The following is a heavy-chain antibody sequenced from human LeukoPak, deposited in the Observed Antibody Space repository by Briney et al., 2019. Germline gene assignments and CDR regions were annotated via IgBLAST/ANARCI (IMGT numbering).Heavy chain of an antibody. Sequence: ASVKVSCKASGGTFSSYTISWVRQAPGQGLEWMGRIIPILGIANYAQKFQGRVTITADKSTSTAYMELSSLRSEDTAVYYCARVAALGYCSSTSCYSQGWFDPWGQGTLVTVSP. CDR3: ARVAALGYCSSTSCYSQGWFDP. J-gene: IGHJ5*02. CDR1: GGTFSSYT. V-gene: IGHV1-69*02. CDR2: IIPILGIA. D-gene: IGHD2-2*01.